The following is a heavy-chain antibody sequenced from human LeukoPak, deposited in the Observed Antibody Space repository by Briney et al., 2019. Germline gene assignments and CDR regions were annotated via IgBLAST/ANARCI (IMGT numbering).Heavy chain of an antibody. CDR1: GFTFSSYA. CDR3: RSYGSGSYGGTYFDY. Sequence: GGSLGLSCAASGFTFSSYAMSWVRQAPGKGLEWVSAISGSGGSTYYADSVKGRFTISRDNSKNTLYLQMNSLKTEDTAVYYCRSYGSGSYGGTYFDYWGQGTLVTVSS. D-gene: IGHD3-10*01. CDR2: ISGSGGST. J-gene: IGHJ4*02. V-gene: IGHV3-23*01.